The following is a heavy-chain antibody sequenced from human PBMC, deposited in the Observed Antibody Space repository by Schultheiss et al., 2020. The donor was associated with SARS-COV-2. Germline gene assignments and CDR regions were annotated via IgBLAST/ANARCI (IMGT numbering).Heavy chain of an antibody. V-gene: IGHV4-59*08. CDR1: GGSISSYY. CDR2: IYYSGST. D-gene: IGHD6-6*01. CDR3: ARVNKLVGFDY. Sequence: SQTLSLTCTVSGGSISSYYWSWIRQPPGKGLEWIGYIYYSGSTNYNPSLKSRVTISVDTSKNQFSLKLSSVTAADTAVYYCARVNKLVGFDYWGQGTLVTVSS. J-gene: IGHJ4*02.